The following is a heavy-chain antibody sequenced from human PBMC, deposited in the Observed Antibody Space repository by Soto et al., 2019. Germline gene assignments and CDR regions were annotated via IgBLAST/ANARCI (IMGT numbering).Heavy chain of an antibody. Sequence: PGGSLRLSCAASGFTFSSYSMNWVRQAPGKGLEWVSSISSSSSYIYYADSVKGRFTISRDNAKNSLYLQMNSLRAEDTAVYYCASLENCSGGSCYPGAFDIWGQGTMVTV. D-gene: IGHD2-15*01. J-gene: IGHJ3*02. V-gene: IGHV3-21*01. CDR1: GFTFSSYS. CDR2: ISSSSSYI. CDR3: ASLENCSGGSCYPGAFDI.